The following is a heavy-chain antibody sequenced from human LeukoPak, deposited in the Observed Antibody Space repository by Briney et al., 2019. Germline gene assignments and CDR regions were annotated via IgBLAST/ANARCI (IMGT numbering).Heavy chain of an antibody. CDR3: AVHAFDI. CDR2: ISYDGSNK. V-gene: IGHV3-30*04. J-gene: IGHJ3*02. Sequence: GGSLRLSCAASGFTFSNYAMHWVRQAPGKGLEWVAIISYDGSNKYYADSVKGRFTISRDNSKNTLYLQMNSLRAEDTAVYYCAVHAFDIWGQGTMVTVSS. CDR1: GFTFSNYA.